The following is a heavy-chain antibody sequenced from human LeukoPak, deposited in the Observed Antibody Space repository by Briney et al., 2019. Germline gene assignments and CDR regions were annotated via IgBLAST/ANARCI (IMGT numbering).Heavy chain of an antibody. CDR2: INPKSGKT. J-gene: IGHJ4*02. Sequence: ASVKVSCKAPGYTFTGNYMHWVRQAPGQGLEWMGWINPKSGKTNYAQKFQGRVTVTRDTSINTAYMDLSGLTSDDTAVYYCARDRPVTMVTTDWDYWGQGSLVTVSS. V-gene: IGHV1-2*02. D-gene: IGHD4-17*01. CDR3: ARDRPVTMVTTDWDY. CDR1: GYTFTGNY.